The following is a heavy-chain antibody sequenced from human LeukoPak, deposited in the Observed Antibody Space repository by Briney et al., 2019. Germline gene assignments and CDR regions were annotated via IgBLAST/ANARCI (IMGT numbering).Heavy chain of an antibody. CDR1: GYTFNGHY. D-gene: IGHD1-26*01. J-gene: IGHJ4*02. V-gene: IGHV1-2*04. CDR2: IDRNSGGT. CDR3: ARYRNSLLDY. Sequence: SVKVSCKRSGYTFNGHYRLWVRLAPGEALDWMGWIDRNSGGTNYAQKFQGWVTMTRDTSITTAYMELSSLRSADTAVYYCARYRNSLLDYWGQGTLVTVSS.